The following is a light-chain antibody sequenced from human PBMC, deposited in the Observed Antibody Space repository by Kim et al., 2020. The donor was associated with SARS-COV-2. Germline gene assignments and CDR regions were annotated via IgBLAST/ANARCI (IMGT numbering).Light chain of an antibody. Sequence: QVVVTQEPSLTVSPGGTVTLTCASSTGAVTSGHYPNWIQQKPGQAPRPLIYSISDKHSWTPARFSGSLLGGKAALTLSGVQPEDESEYYCLLFYGNGWVFGGGTQLTVL. CDR3: LLFYGNGWV. V-gene: IGLV7-43*01. J-gene: IGLJ3*02. CDR2: SIS. CDR1: TGAVTSGHY.